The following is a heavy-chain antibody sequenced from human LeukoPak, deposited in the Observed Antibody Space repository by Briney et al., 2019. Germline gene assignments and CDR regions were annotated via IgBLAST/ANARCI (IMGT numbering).Heavy chain of an antibody. CDR3: ARGDIVVVPAAMNPRDY. D-gene: IGHD2-2*01. Sequence: ASVKVSCKASGYTFTGYYMHWVRQAPGQGLEWMGWINPNSGGTNYAQKFQGRVTMTRDTSISTAYMELSRLRSDDTAVYYCARGDIVVVPAAMNPRDYWGQGTLVTVSS. CDR1: GYTFTGYY. V-gene: IGHV1-2*02. CDR2: INPNSGGT. J-gene: IGHJ4*02.